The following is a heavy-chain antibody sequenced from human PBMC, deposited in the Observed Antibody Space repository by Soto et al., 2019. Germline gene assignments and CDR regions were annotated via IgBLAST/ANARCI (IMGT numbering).Heavy chain of an antibody. CDR3: AKDGSWDGGGGES. J-gene: IGHJ4*02. CDR1: GVTFSSYA. V-gene: IGHV1-69*18. Sequence: QVQLVQSGAELKKPGSSVKVSCSASGVTFSSYAFTWVRQAPGQGLEWMGNIIPVFRTSNYAQGFQGRLTISADESTNTIYTELSLLRSEDTAVYFCAKDGSWDGGGGESWGQGTLVIVSS. D-gene: IGHD3-16*01. CDR2: IIPVFRTS.